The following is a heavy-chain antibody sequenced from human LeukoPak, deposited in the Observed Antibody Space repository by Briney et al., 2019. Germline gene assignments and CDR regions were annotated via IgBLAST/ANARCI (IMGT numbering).Heavy chain of an antibody. Sequence: PSETLSLTCTVSGGSISSGSYYWSWIRQPAGKGLEWIGRIYTSGSTNYNPSLKSRVTISVDTSKNQFTLKLSSATAADTAVYYCARGRGFDPWGQGTLVTVSS. V-gene: IGHV4-61*02. J-gene: IGHJ5*02. CDR3: ARGRGFDP. CDR2: IYTSGST. CDR1: GGSISSGSYY.